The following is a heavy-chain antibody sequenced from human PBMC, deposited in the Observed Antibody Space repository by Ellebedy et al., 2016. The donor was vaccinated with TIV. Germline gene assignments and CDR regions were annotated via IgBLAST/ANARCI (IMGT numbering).Heavy chain of an antibody. Sequence: GESLKISXAASGFTFSSYGIHWVRQTPGRGLESVAVISHDGSQKFYAGSVKGRFTISRDNSNNTLYLQMSSLRGEDTAVYYCVRDRGDGYNQIDYWGQGTLVTVSA. V-gene: IGHV3-30-3*01. CDR1: GFTFSSYG. D-gene: IGHD5-24*01. J-gene: IGHJ4*02. CDR2: ISHDGSQK. CDR3: VRDRGDGYNQIDY.